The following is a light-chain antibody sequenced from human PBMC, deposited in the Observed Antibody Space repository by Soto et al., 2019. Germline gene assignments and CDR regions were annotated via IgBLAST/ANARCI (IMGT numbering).Light chain of an antibody. CDR1: SSDVGGYNF. CDR3: YSYRGYYTRV. CDR2: EVS. Sequence: QSALTQPASVSGSPGQSITISCTGTSSDVGGYNFVSWYQQHPGRAPKLLIYEVSRRPSGVSNRFSGSKSGDTASLTSSGLQAEDEADYYCYSYRGYYTRVFGTGTKLTVL. V-gene: IGLV2-14*01. J-gene: IGLJ1*01.